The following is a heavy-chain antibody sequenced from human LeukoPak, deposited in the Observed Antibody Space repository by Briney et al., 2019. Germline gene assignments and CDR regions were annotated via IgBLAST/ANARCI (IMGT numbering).Heavy chain of an antibody. CDR2: ISGSGGST. CDR1: GFTFNSYA. V-gene: IGHV3-23*01. Sequence: PGGSLRLSCAASGFTFNSYAIYWVRQAPGKGLEWVSGISGSGGSTYHADSVKGRFSISRDNSRNTVFLQMHSLRAEDTALYYCAKTTAGYSSGRYPGWPIDYWGQETLVTVSS. D-gene: IGHD6-19*01. J-gene: IGHJ4*02. CDR3: AKTTAGYSSGRYPGWPIDY.